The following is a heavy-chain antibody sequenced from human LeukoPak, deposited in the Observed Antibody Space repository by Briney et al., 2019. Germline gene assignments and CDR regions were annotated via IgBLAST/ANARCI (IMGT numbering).Heavy chain of an antibody. J-gene: IGHJ5*02. D-gene: IGHD4-17*01. V-gene: IGHV1-18*01. CDR2: ISAYNGNA. Sequence: GASVKVSCKASGYTFTSYGISWVRQAPGQGLEWMGWISAYNGNANYAQKLQGRVTMTTDTSTSTAYIELRSLRSDDTAVYYCARDSLDYGDDLFDHWGQGTLVTVSS. CDR3: ARDSLDYGDDLFDH. CDR1: GYTFTSYG.